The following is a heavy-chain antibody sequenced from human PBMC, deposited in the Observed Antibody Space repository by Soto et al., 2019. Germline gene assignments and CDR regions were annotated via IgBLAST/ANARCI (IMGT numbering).Heavy chain of an antibody. Sequence: GGSLRLSCAASGFTFSSYSMNWVRQAPGKGLEWVSSISSSSSYIYYADSVKGRFTISRDNAKNSLYLQMNSLRAEDTAVYYCARDRFVEKYFDYWGQGTLVTVSS. CDR1: GFTFSSYS. D-gene: IGHD1-1*01. CDR2: ISSSSSYI. V-gene: IGHV3-21*01. J-gene: IGHJ4*02. CDR3: ARDRFVEKYFDY.